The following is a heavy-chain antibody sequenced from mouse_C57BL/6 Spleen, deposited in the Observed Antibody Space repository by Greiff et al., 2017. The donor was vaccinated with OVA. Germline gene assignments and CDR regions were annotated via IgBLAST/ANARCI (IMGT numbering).Heavy chain of an antibody. CDR2: IRLKSDNYAT. Sequence: EVKVVESGGGLVQPGGSMKLSCVASGFTFSNYWMNWVRQSPEKGLEWVAQIRLKSDNYATHYAESVKGRFTISRDDSKSSVYLQMNNLRAEDTGIYYCTDWDGGFAYWGQGTLVTVSA. J-gene: IGHJ3*01. CDR1: GFTFSNYW. V-gene: IGHV6-3*01. D-gene: IGHD4-1*01. CDR3: TDWDGGFAY.